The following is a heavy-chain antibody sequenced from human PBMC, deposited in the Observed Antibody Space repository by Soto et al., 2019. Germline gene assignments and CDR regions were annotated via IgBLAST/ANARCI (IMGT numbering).Heavy chain of an antibody. CDR3: ARSVGATTGDY. J-gene: IGHJ4*02. D-gene: IGHD1-26*01. CDR1: RYPFTSCY. CDR2: INPSGGST. Sequence: GASVKGSWKASRYPFTSCYIHWGRQAPGQGLEWMGIINPSGGSTSYAQKFQGRVTMTRDTSTSTVYMELSSLRSEDTAVYYCARSVGATTGDYWGQGTLVTVSS. V-gene: IGHV1-46*01.